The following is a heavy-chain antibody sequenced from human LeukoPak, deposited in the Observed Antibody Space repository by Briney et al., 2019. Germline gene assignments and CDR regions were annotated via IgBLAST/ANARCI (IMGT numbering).Heavy chain of an antibody. CDR1: GFTFSSYA. Sequence: PGGSLRLSCAASGFTFSSYAVHWVRQAPGKGLEWMAIISYDGSIKLCADSVKGRFTISRDNSKNTLYLQMNSLRAEDTAVYYCARRDFYGGDPLVAFDIWGQGTMVTVSS. V-gene: IGHV3-30-3*01. CDR2: ISYDGSIK. CDR3: ARRDFYGGDPLVAFDI. D-gene: IGHD2-21*01. J-gene: IGHJ3*02.